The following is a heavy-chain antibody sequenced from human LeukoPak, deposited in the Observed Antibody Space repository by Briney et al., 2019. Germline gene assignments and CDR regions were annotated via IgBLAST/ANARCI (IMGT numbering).Heavy chain of an antibody. J-gene: IGHJ4*02. CDR1: GDSISSYY. D-gene: IGHD6-19*01. CDR2: IYSSGST. CDR3: ARESVAGPRYDY. V-gene: IGHV4-4*07. Sequence: SETLSLTCTVSGDSISSYYWSWIRQPAGKGLEWIGRIYSSGSTNYNPSLKSRVTMSVDTSKNQFSLKLSSVTAVDTAVYYCARESVAGPRYDYWGQGTLVTVSS.